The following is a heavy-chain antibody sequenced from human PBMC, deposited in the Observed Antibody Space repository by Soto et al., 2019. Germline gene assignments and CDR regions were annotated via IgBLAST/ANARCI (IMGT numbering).Heavy chain of an antibody. CDR3: ARDLYDYGEFDY. CDR1: GYTFTGYY. V-gene: IGHV1-2*02. J-gene: IGHJ4*02. Sequence: GAAVKGSCPSSGYTFTGYYMHWVRRAPGQGLEWMGWINPNSGGTNYAQKFQGRVTMTRDTSISTAYMELSRLRSDDTAVYYCARDLYDYGEFDYWGKGTRITVSS. D-gene: IGHD4-17*01. CDR2: INPNSGGT.